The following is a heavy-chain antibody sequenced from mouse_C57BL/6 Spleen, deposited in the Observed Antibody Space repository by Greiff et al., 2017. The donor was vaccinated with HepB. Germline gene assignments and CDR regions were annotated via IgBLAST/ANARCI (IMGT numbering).Heavy chain of an antibody. D-gene: IGHD3-2*02. J-gene: IGHJ4*01. CDR2: IYPGDGDT. Sequence: VQLQQSGPELVKPGASVKISCKASGYAFSSSWMNWVKQRPGKGLEWIGRIYPGDGDTNYNGKFKGKATLTADKSSSTAYMQLSSLTSEDSAVYFGARRGQLRLDAMDYGGQGTSVTVSS. V-gene: IGHV1-82*01. CDR3: ARRGQLRLDAMDY. CDR1: GYAFSSSW.